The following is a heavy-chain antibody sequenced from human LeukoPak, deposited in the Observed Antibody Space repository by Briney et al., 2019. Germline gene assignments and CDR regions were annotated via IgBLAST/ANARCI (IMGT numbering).Heavy chain of an antibody. Sequence: PSETLSLTCTVSGGSVSSGGYYWSWIRQHPGKGLEWIGYIYYSGSTYYNPSLKSRVTISVDTSKNQFSLKLSSVTAADTAVYYCARGTTVTTLGYWGQGTLVTVSS. J-gene: IGHJ4*02. D-gene: IGHD4-17*01. CDR3: ARGTTVTTLGY. V-gene: IGHV4-31*03. CDR2: IYYSGST. CDR1: GGSVSSGGYY.